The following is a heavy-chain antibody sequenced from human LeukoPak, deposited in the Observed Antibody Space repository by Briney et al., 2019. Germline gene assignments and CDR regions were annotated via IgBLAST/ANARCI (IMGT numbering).Heavy chain of an antibody. V-gene: IGHV4-31*03. J-gene: IGHJ4*02. CDR3: ARVPYDSSGYFFDY. CDR1: GGSFGSGDYY. CDR2: VYYSGST. Sequence: SQTLSLTCTVSGGSFGSGDYYWSWIRQHPGTGLEWIGYVYYSGSTYYNPSLKSRLTISLDTSKNQFSLKLSSVTAADTAVYYCARVPYDSSGYFFDYWGQGTLVTVSS. D-gene: IGHD3-22*01.